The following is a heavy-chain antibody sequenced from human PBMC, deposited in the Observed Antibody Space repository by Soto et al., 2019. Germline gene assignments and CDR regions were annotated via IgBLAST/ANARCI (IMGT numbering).Heavy chain of an antibody. CDR2: IHYSGST. CDR3: ARHEGNGNVWPLDY. J-gene: IGHJ4*02. D-gene: IGHD2-8*01. CDR1: GGSISSGGYY. V-gene: IGHV4-39*01. Sequence: TCTVSGGSISSGGYYWAWIRQSPGKGLEWIGNIHYSGSTYYMPSLRSRVTLSVDTSKNQFSLRLTSVTAEDTAVYYCARHEGNGNVWPLDYWGQGILVTVSS.